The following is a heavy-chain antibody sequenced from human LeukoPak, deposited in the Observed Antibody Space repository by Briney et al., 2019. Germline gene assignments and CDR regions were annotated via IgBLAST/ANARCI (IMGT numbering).Heavy chain of an antibody. Sequence: ASVKVSCKASGYTFTSYGISGVRQAPGQGLEWMGWISAYNGNTNYAQKLQGRVTMTTDTSTSTAYMELRSLSSDDTAVYSCARDSAYDILTGYYYWFDPWGQGTLVTVSS. J-gene: IGHJ5*02. V-gene: IGHV1-18*01. CDR3: ARDSAYDILTGYYYWFDP. CDR2: ISAYNGNT. CDR1: GYTFTSYG. D-gene: IGHD3-9*01.